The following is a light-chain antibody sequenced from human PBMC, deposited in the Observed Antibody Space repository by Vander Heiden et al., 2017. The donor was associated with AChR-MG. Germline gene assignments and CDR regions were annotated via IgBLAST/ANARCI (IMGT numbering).Light chain of an antibody. J-gene: IGLJ3*02. CDR1: DIGSKS. CDR2: NDS. Sequence: SYVLTQPPSVSVAPGQTARVTCGGNDIGSKSVHWYQQKPGQAPVLVVHNDSDRPSGIPERFSGSNSGNTATLTISRVEAGDEADYYCQVWDSSGAFWLVGGETKLNVL. V-gene: IGLV3-21*02. CDR3: QVWDSSGAFWL.